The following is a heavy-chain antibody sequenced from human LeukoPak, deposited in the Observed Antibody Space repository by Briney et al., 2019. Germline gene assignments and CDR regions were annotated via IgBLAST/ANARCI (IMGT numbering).Heavy chain of an antibody. CDR1: GFTFSSYS. CDR3: ARDIRITIFGVVIALDAFDI. Sequence: GGSLRLSCAASGFTFSSYSMNWVRQAPGKGLEWVSSISSSSSYIYYADSVMGRFTISRDNAKNSLYLQMNSLRAEDTAVYYCARDIRITIFGVVIALDAFDIWGQGTMVTVSS. V-gene: IGHV3-21*01. D-gene: IGHD3-3*01. CDR2: ISSSSSYI. J-gene: IGHJ3*02.